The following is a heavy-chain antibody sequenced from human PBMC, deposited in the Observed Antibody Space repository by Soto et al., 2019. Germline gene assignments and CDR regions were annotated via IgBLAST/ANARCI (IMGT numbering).Heavy chain of an antibody. D-gene: IGHD3-16*01. Sequence: PSETLSLTCSVSGDSIISAVYSWGWIRQPPGKGLEWIGSIFYSGGTYYNPSLMSRVTISVDTSKNQFSLNLSSATAADTAVYYCARVVDWVAFGGVINSWGQGTLVTVSS. CDR3: ARVVDWVAFGGVINS. V-gene: IGHV4-39*01. CDR2: IFYSGGT. CDR1: GDSIISAVYS. J-gene: IGHJ5*02.